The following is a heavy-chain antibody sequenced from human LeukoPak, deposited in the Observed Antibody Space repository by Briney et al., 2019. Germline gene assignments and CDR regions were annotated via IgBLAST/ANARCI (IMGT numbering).Heavy chain of an antibody. D-gene: IGHD3-22*01. Sequence: GRSLRLSCAASGFTFSSYGMHWVRQAPGKGLEWVAVIRYDGSNKYYADSVKGRFTISRDNPKNTLYLQMNSLRAEDTAVYYCAREEVVIRPYFDYWGQGTLVTVSS. J-gene: IGHJ4*02. V-gene: IGHV3-33*01. CDR1: GFTFSSYG. CDR3: AREEVVIRPYFDY. CDR2: IRYDGSNK.